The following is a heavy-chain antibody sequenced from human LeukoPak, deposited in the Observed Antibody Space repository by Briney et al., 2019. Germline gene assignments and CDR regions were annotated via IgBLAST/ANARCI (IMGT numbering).Heavy chain of an antibody. CDR2: ISGSGGST. CDR3: AGPGYSSSWYEGY. CDR1: GFTFISYA. V-gene: IGHV3-23*01. D-gene: IGHD6-13*01. J-gene: IGHJ4*02. Sequence: GGSLRLPCAASGFTFISYAMSWVRQAPGKGLEWVSTISGSGGSTDYADSVKGRFTISRDNSKNTLYLQMNSLRVEDTAAYYCAGPGYSSSWYEGYWGQGTLVTVSS.